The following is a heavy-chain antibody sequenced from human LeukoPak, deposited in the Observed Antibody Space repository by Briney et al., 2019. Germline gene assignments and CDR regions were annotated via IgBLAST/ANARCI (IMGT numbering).Heavy chain of an antibody. CDR2: ISSSSSTI. V-gene: IGHV3-48*04. CDR1: GFTFSSYS. Sequence: PGGSLRLSCAASGFTFSSYSMNWVRQAPGKGLEWVSYISSSSSTIYYADSVKGRFTISRDNAKNSLYLQMNSLRAEDTAVYYCARVKGPGGRVQQCLDYWGQGTLVTVSS. J-gene: IGHJ4*02. CDR3: ARVKGPGGRVQQCLDY. D-gene: IGHD6-19*01.